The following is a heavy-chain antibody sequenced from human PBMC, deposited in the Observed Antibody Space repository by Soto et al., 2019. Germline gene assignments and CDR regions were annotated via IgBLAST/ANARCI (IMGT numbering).Heavy chain of an antibody. V-gene: IGHV3-23*01. D-gene: IGHD3-3*01. Sequence: GGSLRLSCAASGFTFSSYAMIWVRQAPGKGLEWVSAISGSGGSTYYADSVKGRFTVSRDNSKNTLYLQMNSLRAEDTAVYYCAKDTVRVLRFLSAWDWFDPWGHGTLVTV. CDR1: GFTFSSYA. CDR3: AKDTVRVLRFLSAWDWFDP. CDR2: ISGSGGST. J-gene: IGHJ5*02.